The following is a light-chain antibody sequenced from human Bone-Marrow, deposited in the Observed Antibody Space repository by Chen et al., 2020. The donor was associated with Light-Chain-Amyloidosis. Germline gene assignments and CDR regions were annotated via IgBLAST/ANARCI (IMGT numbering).Light chain of an antibody. CDR2: GAS. J-gene: IGKJ1*01. CDR1: QSVSSAF. V-gene: IGKV3-20*01. CDR3: QQYDSSRWT. Sequence: DIVLTQSPGTLSLSPGERATLSCRASQSVSSAFLSWYQQKPGQAPRLLIYGASSRATATPDRFSGSGSGTDFTLTISRLEPEDFAMYYCQQYDSSRWTFGQGTKVEFK.